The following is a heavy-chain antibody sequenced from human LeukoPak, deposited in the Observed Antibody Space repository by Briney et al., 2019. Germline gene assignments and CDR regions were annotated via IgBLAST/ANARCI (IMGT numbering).Heavy chain of an antibody. J-gene: IGHJ6*03. Sequence: GGSLRLSCAASGFTFSSYWMSWVRQAPGKGLEWVANIKQDESEKYYVDSVKGRFTISRDNAKNSLYLQMNSLRAEDTAAYYCARREGYPSMVRGVNYYYYYYMDVWGKGTTVTVSS. CDR3: ARREGYPSMVRGVNYYYYYYMDV. CDR2: IKQDESEK. CDR1: GFTFSSYW. D-gene: IGHD3-10*01. V-gene: IGHV3-7*01.